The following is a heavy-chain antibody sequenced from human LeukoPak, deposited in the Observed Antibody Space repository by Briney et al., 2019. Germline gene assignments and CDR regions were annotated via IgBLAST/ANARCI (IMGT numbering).Heavy chain of an antibody. CDR3: ARDRDSDYAPYFDY. CDR2: IIPILGIA. CDR1: GGTFSSYA. Sequence: APVKVSCKASGGTFSSYAISWVRQAPGQGLEWMGRIIPILGIANYAQKFQGRVTITADKSTSTAYMELSSLRSEDTAVYYCARDRDSDYAPYFDYWGQGTLVTVSS. J-gene: IGHJ4*02. V-gene: IGHV1-69*04. D-gene: IGHD5-12*01.